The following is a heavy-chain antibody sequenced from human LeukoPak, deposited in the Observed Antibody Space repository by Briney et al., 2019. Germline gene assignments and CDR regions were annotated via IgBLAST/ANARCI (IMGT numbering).Heavy chain of an antibody. J-gene: IGHJ4*02. D-gene: IGHD3-3*01. CDR1: GGSIGGYY. Sequence: PSETLSLTCTVSGGSIGGYYWNWIRQSPEKGLECIGYIYYTGNTDYNPSLKGRVTISVDTSKNQFSLKLSSVTAADTAVYYCARLYYDFWSGYYYFDYWGQGTLVTVSS. CDR3: ARLYYDFWSGYYYFDY. V-gene: IGHV4-59*01. CDR2: IYYTGNT.